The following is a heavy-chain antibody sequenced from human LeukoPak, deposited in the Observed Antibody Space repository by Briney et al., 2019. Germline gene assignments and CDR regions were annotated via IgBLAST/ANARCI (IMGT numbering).Heavy chain of an antibody. V-gene: IGHV4-34*09. CDR1: GGSFSGYY. CDR2: IYYSGST. D-gene: IGHD4-17*01. Sequence: SETLSLTCAVYGGSFSGYYWSWIRQPPGKGLEWIGYIYYSGSTYYNPSLKSRIIISVDTSKNQFSLKLSSVSAADTAVYYCARDRDYGGRAFDIWGQGTMVTVSS. J-gene: IGHJ3*02. CDR3: ARDRDYGGRAFDI.